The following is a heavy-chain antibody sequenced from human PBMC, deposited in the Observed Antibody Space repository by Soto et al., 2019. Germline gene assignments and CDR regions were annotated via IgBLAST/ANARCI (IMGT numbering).Heavy chain of an antibody. Sequence: QLQLQESGPGLVMPSETLSLTCTVSGDSISGSPYFWGWIRQPPGERLEWIGSIFYDGYTLYTPSLRSRVTISVDTSKNQFSLKLASVAAADTATYFCARLQAAVPHYWGQGTLVTVSS. J-gene: IGHJ4*02. D-gene: IGHD6-13*01. CDR2: IFYDGYT. CDR1: GDSISGSPYF. CDR3: ARLQAAVPHY. V-gene: IGHV4-39*01.